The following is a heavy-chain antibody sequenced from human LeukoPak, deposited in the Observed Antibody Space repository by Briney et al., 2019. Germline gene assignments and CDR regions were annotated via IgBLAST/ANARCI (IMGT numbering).Heavy chain of an antibody. V-gene: IGHV3-23*01. Sequence: PGGSLRLSCAASGFTFNSHAMSWVRQAPGKGLEWVSTISGGDFRTYYADFVKGRFTISRDNSENTLYLQLNSLRVADTAVYYCAKGAYRVRGVLRLMDVWGQGTTVTVSS. D-gene: IGHD3-10*01. J-gene: IGHJ6*02. CDR1: GFTFNSHA. CDR3: AKGAYRVRGVLRLMDV. CDR2: ISGGDFRT.